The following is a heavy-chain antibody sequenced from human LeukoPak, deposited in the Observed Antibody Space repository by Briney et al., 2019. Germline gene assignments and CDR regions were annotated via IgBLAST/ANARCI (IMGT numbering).Heavy chain of an antibody. Sequence: PGGSLRLSCAASGFTVSSNYMSWVRQAPGKGLEWVSVIYSGGSTYYADSVKGRFTISRDNSKNTLYLQMNSLRAEDTAVYYCAREPSRTRNSGSRAAFDIWGQGTMVTVSS. CDR1: GFTVSSNY. D-gene: IGHD1-26*01. CDR2: IYSGGST. CDR3: AREPSRTRNSGSRAAFDI. J-gene: IGHJ3*02. V-gene: IGHV3-66*01.